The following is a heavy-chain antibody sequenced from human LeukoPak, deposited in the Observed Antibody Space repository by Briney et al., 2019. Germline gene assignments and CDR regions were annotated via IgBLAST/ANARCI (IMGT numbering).Heavy chain of an antibody. V-gene: IGHV3-30*02. CDR1: GFTFSSYG. J-gene: IGHJ4*02. CDR3: AKDRVGYSFGYSFGY. CDR2: IRYDGSNK. D-gene: IGHD5-18*01. Sequence: GGSLRLSCAASGFTFSSYGMHWVRQAPGKGLEGVTFIRYDGSNKYYTDSVKGRFTISRDNSKNTLYLQMNGLRAEDTAVYSCAKDRVGYSFGYSFGYWGQGTLVTVSS.